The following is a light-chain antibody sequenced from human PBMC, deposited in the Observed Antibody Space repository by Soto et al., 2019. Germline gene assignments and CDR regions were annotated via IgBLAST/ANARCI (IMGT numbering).Light chain of an antibody. Sequence: QSVLTQSSSASASLGSSVKLTCTLSSGHSSYIIAWHQQQPGKAPRYLMKLEGSGSYNKGSGVHDRFSGSSSGADRYLTISNLQFEDEADYYCETWDGNTRVFGGGTKLTVL. CDR1: SGHSSYI. CDR3: ETWDGNTRV. V-gene: IGLV4-60*02. J-gene: IGLJ3*02. CDR2: LEGSGSY.